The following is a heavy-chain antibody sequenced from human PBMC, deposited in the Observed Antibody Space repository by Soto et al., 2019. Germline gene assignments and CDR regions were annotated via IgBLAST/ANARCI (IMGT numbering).Heavy chain of an antibody. CDR2: IYYSGST. D-gene: IGHD6-19*01. CDR1: GGSISSYY. V-gene: IGHV4-59*01. Sequence: PSETLSLTCTVSGGSISSYYWSWIRQPPGKGLEWIGYIYYSGSTNYNPSLKSRVTISVDTSKNQFSLKLSSVTAADTAVYYCARVTVAGSSDYLDYWGQGTLVTVSS. CDR3: ARVTVAGSSDYLDY. J-gene: IGHJ4*02.